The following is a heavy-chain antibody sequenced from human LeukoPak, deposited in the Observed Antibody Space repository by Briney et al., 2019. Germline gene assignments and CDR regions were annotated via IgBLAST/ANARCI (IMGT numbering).Heavy chain of an antibody. CDR3: ARGGASSKWLGS. Sequence: PSETLSLTCTVSGGSISNYYLSLIRQPPGKGLEWVGWVYYSGTTNYNTSLESRVTISVDMSKNQFSLKLSSVTAADTAVYYCARGGASSKWLGSWGQGTLVTVSS. V-gene: IGHV4-59*01. CDR1: GGSISNYY. J-gene: IGHJ5*01. D-gene: IGHD2-2*01. CDR2: VYYSGTT.